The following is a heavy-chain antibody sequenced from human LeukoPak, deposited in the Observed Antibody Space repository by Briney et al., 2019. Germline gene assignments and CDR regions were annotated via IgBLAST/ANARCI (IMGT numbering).Heavy chain of an antibody. V-gene: IGHV4-31*03. CDR2: IYYSGST. Sequence: PSETLSLTCTVSGGSISSGGYYWSWIRQHPGKGLEWIGYIYYSGSTYYNPSLKSRVTISVDTSKNQFSLKLSSVTAADTAVYYCARSGRYYGSGSYPYYSYYGMDVWGKGPTVTVSS. D-gene: IGHD3-10*01. J-gene: IGHJ6*04. CDR1: GGSISSGGYY. CDR3: ARSGRYYGSGSYPYYSYYGMDV.